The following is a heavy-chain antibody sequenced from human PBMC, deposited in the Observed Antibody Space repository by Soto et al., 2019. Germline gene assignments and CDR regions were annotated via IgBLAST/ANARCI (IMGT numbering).Heavy chain of an antibody. Sequence: SETLSLTCTVSGGSVSSGSYYWSWIRQPPGKGLEWIGYIYYSGSTNYNPSLKSRVTISVDTSKNQFSLKLSSVTAADTAVYYCAIQTGDQGLYYYYGMDVWGQGTTVTVSS. CDR3: AIQTGDQGLYYYYGMDV. D-gene: IGHD7-27*01. CDR2: IYYSGST. V-gene: IGHV4-61*01. CDR1: GGSVSSGSYY. J-gene: IGHJ6*02.